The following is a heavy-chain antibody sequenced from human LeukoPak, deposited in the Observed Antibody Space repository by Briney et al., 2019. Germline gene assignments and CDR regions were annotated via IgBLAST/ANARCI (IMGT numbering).Heavy chain of an antibody. Sequence: GGSLRLSCAASGFTFSSYSMNWVRQAPGKGLEWVSYISSSSSTIYYADSVKGRFTISRDNAKNSLYLQMNSLRAEDTAVYYCAKDPSWKSTRGNYFDYWGQGTLVTVSS. D-gene: IGHD1-1*01. CDR1: GFTFSSYS. J-gene: IGHJ4*02. CDR3: AKDPSWKSTRGNYFDY. V-gene: IGHV3-48*04. CDR2: ISSSSSTI.